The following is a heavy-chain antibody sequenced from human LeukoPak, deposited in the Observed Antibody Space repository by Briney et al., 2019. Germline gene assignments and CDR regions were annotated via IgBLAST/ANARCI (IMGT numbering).Heavy chain of an antibody. Sequence: SVKVSCKASGGTFSSYAISWVRQAPGQGLEWMGGIIPIFGTANYAQKFQGRVTITADKSTSTAYMELSSLRSEDTAVYYCITYNWNYAVGKDYWGQGTLVTVSS. CDR1: GGTFSSYA. CDR3: ITYNWNYAVGKDY. D-gene: IGHD1-7*01. J-gene: IGHJ4*02. V-gene: IGHV1-69*06. CDR2: IIPIFGTA.